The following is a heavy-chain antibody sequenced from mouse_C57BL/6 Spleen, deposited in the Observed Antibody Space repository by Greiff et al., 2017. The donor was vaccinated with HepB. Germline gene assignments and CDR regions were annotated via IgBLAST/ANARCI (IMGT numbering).Heavy chain of an antibody. CDR2: IYPGDGDT. Sequence: VQLQESGPELVKPGASVKISCKASGYAFSSSWMNWVKQRPGKGLEWIGRIYPGDGDTNYNGKFKGKATLTADKSSSTAYMQLSSLTSEDSAVYFCARWDYYGSSPLAYWGQGTLVTVSA. J-gene: IGHJ3*01. CDR3: ARWDYYGSSPLAY. CDR1: GYAFSSSW. V-gene: IGHV1-82*01. D-gene: IGHD1-1*01.